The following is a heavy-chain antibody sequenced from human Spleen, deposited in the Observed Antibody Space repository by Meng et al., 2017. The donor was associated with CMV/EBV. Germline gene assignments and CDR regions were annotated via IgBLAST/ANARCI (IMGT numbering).Heavy chain of an antibody. Sequence: SGFPFSSYSMNWVRQAPGKGLEWVSSISSSSSYIYYADSVKGRFTISRDNAKNSLYLQMNSLRAEDTAVYYCARDRGKMATFTRTFDYWGRGTLVTVSS. CDR3: ARDRGKMATFTRTFDY. D-gene: IGHD5-24*01. J-gene: IGHJ4*02. V-gene: IGHV3-21*01. CDR1: GFPFSSYS. CDR2: ISSSSSYI.